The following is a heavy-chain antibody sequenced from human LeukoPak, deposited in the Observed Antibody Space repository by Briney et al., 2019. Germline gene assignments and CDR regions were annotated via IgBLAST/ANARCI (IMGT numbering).Heavy chain of an antibody. Sequence: PGGPLRLSCAASGFTFSSYGRHGVRKAPAKGLEWVAFIRYDGSNKYYADSVKGRFTISRDNSKNTLYLQMNSLRAEDTAVYYCGRGHWGLDYWGQGALVTVSS. D-gene: IGHD7-27*01. CDR1: GFTFSSYG. J-gene: IGHJ4*02. CDR3: GRGHWGLDY. V-gene: IGHV3-30*02. CDR2: IRYDGSNK.